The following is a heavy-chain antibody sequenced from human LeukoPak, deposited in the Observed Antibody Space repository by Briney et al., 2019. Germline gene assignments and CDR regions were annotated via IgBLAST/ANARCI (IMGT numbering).Heavy chain of an antibody. V-gene: IGHV3-11*01. J-gene: IGHJ1*01. CDR2: MSSSATTN. D-gene: IGHD3-22*01. Sequence: MSSSATTNYYADSVKGRFTISRDNAKNSLYLQMDSLRAEDTAVYHCARGYYDTGGHPLFQHWGQGTLVTVSS. CDR3: ARGYYDTGGHPLFQH.